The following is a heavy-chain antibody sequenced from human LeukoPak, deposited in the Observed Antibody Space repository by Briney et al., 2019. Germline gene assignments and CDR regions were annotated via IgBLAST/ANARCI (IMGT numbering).Heavy chain of an antibody. CDR1: GHTFTDYY. CDR2: INPDSGGT. V-gene: IGHV1-2*02. CDR3: ARRYCTGGSCSFDS. J-gene: IGHJ4*02. D-gene: IGHD2-15*01. Sequence: ASVKVSCKASGHTFTDYYMHWVRQAPGQGLEWMGWINPDSGGTNYAQNFQGTVTMTRDTSINTVYMELSRLSSDDTALYFCARRYCTGGSCSFDSWGQGTLVTVSS.